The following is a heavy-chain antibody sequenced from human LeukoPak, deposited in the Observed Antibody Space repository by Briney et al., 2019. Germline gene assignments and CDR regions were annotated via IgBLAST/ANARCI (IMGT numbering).Heavy chain of an antibody. CDR2: INPHSGDA. D-gene: IGHD3-22*01. CDR1: GYTFTGYY. J-gene: IGHJ4*02. Sequence: ASVKVSCKASGYTFTGYYMHWVRQAPGQGLEWMGWINPHSGDANYAQKFQGRVTMTRDTSISTAYMELSRLRSDDTAVYYCAREEGPYDSSGQDYPDDYWGQGTLVTVSS. V-gene: IGHV1-2*02. CDR3: AREEGPYDSSGQDYPDDY.